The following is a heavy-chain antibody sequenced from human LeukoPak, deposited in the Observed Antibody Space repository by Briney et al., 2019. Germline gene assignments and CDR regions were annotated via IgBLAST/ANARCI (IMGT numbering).Heavy chain of an antibody. J-gene: IGHJ4*02. CDR3: AKESGKFDY. CDR1: GFSFDDYP. CDR2: ISADGGST. V-gene: IGHV3-43*02. Sequence: GGSLRLSCAASGFSFDDYPMHWVRQAPGKGLEWVSLISADGGSTFSADSVKGRFSISRDNSKNSLYLQMNSLRSEDTAMYYCAKESGKFDYWGQGTLVAVSS.